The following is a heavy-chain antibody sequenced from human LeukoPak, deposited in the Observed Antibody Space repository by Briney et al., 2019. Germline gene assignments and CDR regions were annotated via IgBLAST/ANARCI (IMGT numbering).Heavy chain of an antibody. CDR2: ISTDGDTM. Sequence: LPGGSLRLSCAASGFTFSTYTMSWVRQAPGKGLEWISYISTDGDTMYYADSVKGRFTISRDNAKNSLYLQMNSLRAEDTAVYYCQRKGFDYWGQGTLVTVSS. CDR1: GFTFSTYT. CDR3: QRKGFDY. V-gene: IGHV3-48*01. J-gene: IGHJ4*02.